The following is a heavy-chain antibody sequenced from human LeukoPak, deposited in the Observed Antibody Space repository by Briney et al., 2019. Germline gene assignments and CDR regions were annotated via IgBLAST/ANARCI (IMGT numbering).Heavy chain of an antibody. D-gene: IGHD1-26*01. CDR2: ISAYNGNT. J-gene: IGHJ4*02. CDR1: DYTFTSYG. Sequence: ASVKVSCKASDYTFTSYGISWVRQAPGQGLEWMGWISAYNGNTNYAQKLQGRVTMTTDTSTSTAYMELRSLRSDDTAVYYCVRDLGRGSGSYEGVGYWGQGTLVTVSS. CDR3: VRDLGRGSGSYEGVGY. V-gene: IGHV1-18*01.